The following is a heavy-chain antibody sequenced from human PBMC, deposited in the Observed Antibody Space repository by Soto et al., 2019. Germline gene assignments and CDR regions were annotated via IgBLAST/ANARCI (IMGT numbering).Heavy chain of an antibody. V-gene: IGHV3-23*01. CDR1: GFTFSSDA. CDR2: ISGSGGST. J-gene: IGHJ6*03. CDR3: AKTYYSTTYYYYYMDV. D-gene: IGHD4-4*01. Sequence: EVQLLESGGGLVQPGGSLRLSCAASGFTFSSDAMSWFRQAPGKGLEWVSAISGSGGSTYYADSVKGLFTISRDNSKNSLYLQMNSLRAEDTAVYYCAKTYYSTTYYYYYMDVWGKGTTVTVSS.